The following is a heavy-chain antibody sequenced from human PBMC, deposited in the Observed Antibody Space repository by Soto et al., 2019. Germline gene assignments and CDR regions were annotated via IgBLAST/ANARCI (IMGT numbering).Heavy chain of an antibody. V-gene: IGHV5-51*01. CDR2: ISPGDTAT. CDR3: ARLAPIYHDISGLDN. CDR1: GYSFMRYW. J-gene: IGHJ4*02. D-gene: IGHD3-22*01. Sequence: EVQLAQSGVEVTKPGESLKISCKASGYSFMRYWIAWVRQVPGKGLEWMGSISPGDTATRYSPSFQGQVTPPVDTSIRSAYLRLTILRGSDSALYYCARLAPIYHDISGLDNWGQGTLVTVSS.